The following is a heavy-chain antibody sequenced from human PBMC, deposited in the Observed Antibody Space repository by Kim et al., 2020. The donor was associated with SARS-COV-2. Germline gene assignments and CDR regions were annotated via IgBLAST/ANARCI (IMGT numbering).Heavy chain of an antibody. V-gene: IGHV3-9*01. CDR2: ISWNSGSI. CDR3: AKDSSIAAAGTGYFQH. Sequence: GGSLRLSCAASGFTFGDYAMHWVRQAPGKGLEWVSGISWNSGSIGYADSVKGRFTISRDNAKNSLYLQMNSLRAEDTALYYCAKDSSIAAAGTGYFQHWGQGTLVTVSS. J-gene: IGHJ1*01. D-gene: IGHD6-13*01. CDR1: GFTFGDYA.